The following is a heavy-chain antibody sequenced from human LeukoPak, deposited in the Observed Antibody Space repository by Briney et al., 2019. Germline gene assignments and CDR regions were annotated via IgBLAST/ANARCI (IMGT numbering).Heavy chain of an antibody. CDR3: ARGGAVAGGIDY. CDR2: IYTSGST. CDR1: GGSISSYY. J-gene: IGHJ4*02. Sequence: ASETLSLTCTVSGGSISSYYWSWIRQPAGKGLEWIGRIYTSGSTNYTPSLKSRVTISVDKPKNQFSLKLSSVTAADTAVYYCARGGAVAGGIDYWGQGTLVTVSS. V-gene: IGHV4-4*07. D-gene: IGHD6-19*01.